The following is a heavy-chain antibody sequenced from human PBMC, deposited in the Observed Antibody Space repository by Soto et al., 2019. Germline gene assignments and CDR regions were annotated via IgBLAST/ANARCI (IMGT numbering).Heavy chain of an antibody. CDR2: ISSSGSTI. CDR3: ARPQEYYDFWSGYYRLYGMDV. D-gene: IGHD3-3*01. J-gene: IGHJ6*02. CDR1: GFTFSSYE. V-gene: IGHV3-48*03. Sequence: GGSLRLSCAASGFTFSSYEMNWVRQAPGKGLEWVSYISSSGSTIYYADSVKGRFTISRDNAKNSLYLQMNSLRAEDTAVYYCARPQEYYDFWSGYYRLYGMDVWGQGTTVTVSS.